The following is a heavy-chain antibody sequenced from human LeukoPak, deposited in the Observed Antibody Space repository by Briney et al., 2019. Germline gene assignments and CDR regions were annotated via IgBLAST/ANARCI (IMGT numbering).Heavy chain of an antibody. V-gene: IGHV4-59*08. Sequence: PSETLSLTCTFSSGFISNYYWSWIRRPPGKGLEWIGYISYSGSTNYNPSLRGRVTISEDTSMNQFSLKLNSVTAADTAVYYCARMVTATSNWFDPWGQGTLVTVPS. D-gene: IGHD2-21*02. CDR1: SGFISNYY. CDR3: ARMVTATSNWFDP. CDR2: ISYSGST. J-gene: IGHJ5*02.